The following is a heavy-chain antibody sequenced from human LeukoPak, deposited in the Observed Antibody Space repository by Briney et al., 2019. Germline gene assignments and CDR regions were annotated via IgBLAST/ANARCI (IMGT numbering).Heavy chain of an antibody. CDR3: ARDTSDWLLFTPFDY. D-gene: IGHD3-9*01. J-gene: IGHJ4*02. CDR2: ITSSSNYI. Sequence: GGSLRLSCAASGFTFSGYSMNWVRQAPGKGLEWVSSITSSSNYIYYADSLKGRFTISRDNAKNFLYLQMDSLRAEDTAVYYCARDTSDWLLFTPFDYWGQGTLVTVSS. CDR1: GFTFSGYS. V-gene: IGHV3-21*01.